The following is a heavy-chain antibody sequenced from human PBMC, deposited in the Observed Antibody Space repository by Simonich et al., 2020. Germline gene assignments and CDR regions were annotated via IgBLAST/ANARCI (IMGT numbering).Heavy chain of an antibody. CDR2: IIPIQGKA. CDR3: ARGGLADRRIVYYYYMDV. V-gene: IGHV1-69*06. D-gene: IGHD2-15*01. J-gene: IGHJ6*03. CDR1: GGTFSSYA. Sequence: QVQLVQSGAEVKKPGSSVKVSCKASGGTFSSYAISWVRQAPGQGLGWRGGIIPIQGKANYAQKFQGRVTITADKSTSTAYMELSSLRSEDTAVYYCARGGLADRRIVYYYYMDVWGKGTTVTVSS.